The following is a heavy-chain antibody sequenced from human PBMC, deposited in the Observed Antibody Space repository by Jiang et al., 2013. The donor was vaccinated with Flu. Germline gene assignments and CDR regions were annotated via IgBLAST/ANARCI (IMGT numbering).Heavy chain of an antibody. V-gene: IGHV3-30*18. CDR2: ISYDGSNK. CDR3: AKDDIAAAGNLDV. D-gene: IGHD6-13*01. J-gene: IGHJ6*02. Sequence: QLVESGGGVVQPGRSLRLSCAASGFTFSSYGMHWVRQAPGKGLEWVAVISYDGSNKYYADSVKGRFTISRDNSKNTLYLQMNSLRAEDTAVYYCAKDDIAAAGNLDVWGQGTTVTVSS. CDR1: GFTFSSYG.